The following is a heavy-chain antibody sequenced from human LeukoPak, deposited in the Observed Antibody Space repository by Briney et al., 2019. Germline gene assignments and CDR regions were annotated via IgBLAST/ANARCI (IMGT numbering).Heavy chain of an antibody. Sequence: PGGSLRLSCAASGFTFSSYAMSWVRQTPGKGLEWVSAISTNGDRTFYTDSVKGRFTISRDNSRNTLYLQLNSLRGEDTAVYYCAKETVAVGSFITIDYWGQGTLVTVSS. J-gene: IGHJ4*02. CDR1: GFTFSSYA. CDR2: ISTNGDRT. D-gene: IGHD6-19*01. V-gene: IGHV3-23*01. CDR3: AKETVAVGSFITIDY.